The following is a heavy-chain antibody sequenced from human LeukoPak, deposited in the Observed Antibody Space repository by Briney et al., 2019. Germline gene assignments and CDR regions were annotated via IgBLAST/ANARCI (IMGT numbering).Heavy chain of an antibody. J-gene: IGHJ4*02. CDR3: AGGVASWGRGVPPGY. Sequence: ASVTVSCKASGYTFTSYYMHWVRQAPAQGLEWMGIINPCGGSTSYAQKFQGRVTMTRDTSTSTVYMELSSLRSEDAAVYYCAGGVASWGRGVPPGYWGQGTLVTVSS. CDR1: GYTFTSYY. D-gene: IGHD3-10*01. V-gene: IGHV1-46*01. CDR2: INPCGGST.